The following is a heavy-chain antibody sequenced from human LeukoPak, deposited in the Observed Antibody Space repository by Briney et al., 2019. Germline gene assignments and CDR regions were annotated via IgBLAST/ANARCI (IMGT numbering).Heavy chain of an antibody. V-gene: IGHV1-2*02. J-gene: IGHJ5*02. CDR2: INPNSGGT. CDR1: GYTFTGYY. Sequence: ASVKVSCKASGYTFTGYYMHWVRQAPGQGLEWMGWINPNSGGTNYAQKFQGRVTMTRDTSISTAYMELSRLRSDDTAVYYCARDATIFGVVLTPKYNWFDPWGQGTLVTVSS. D-gene: IGHD3-3*01. CDR3: ARDATIFGVVLTPKYNWFDP.